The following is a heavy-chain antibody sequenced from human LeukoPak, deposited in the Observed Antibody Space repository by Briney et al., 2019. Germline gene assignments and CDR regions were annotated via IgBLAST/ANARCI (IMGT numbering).Heavy chain of an antibody. CDR2: IGSSGDTA. CDR3: ARASIAAATWFDP. D-gene: IGHD6-13*01. J-gene: IGHJ5*02. Sequence: GGSLRLSCAASGFTFSDYAMSWVRQAPGRGLEWVSSIGSSGDTASYADSVKGRFTISRDNSKNTLYLQMNSLRAEDTAVYYCARASIAAATWFDPWGQGTLVTVSS. CDR1: GFTFSDYA. V-gene: IGHV3-23*01.